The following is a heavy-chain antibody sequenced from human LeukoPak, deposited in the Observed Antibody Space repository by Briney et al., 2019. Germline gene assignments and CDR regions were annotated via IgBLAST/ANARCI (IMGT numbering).Heavy chain of an antibody. Sequence: SETLSLTCTVSGGSISSSSYYWGWIRQPPGKGLEWIGSIYYSGSTYYNPSLKSRVTISVDTSKNQFSLKLSSVTAADTAVYYCARVSITIGDAFDIWGQGTMVTVSS. D-gene: IGHD3-10*01. V-gene: IGHV4-39*07. CDR1: GGSISSSSYY. CDR2: IYYSGST. J-gene: IGHJ3*02. CDR3: ARVSITIGDAFDI.